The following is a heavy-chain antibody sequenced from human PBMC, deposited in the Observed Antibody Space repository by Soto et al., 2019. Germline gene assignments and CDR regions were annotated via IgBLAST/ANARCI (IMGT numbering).Heavy chain of an antibody. V-gene: IGHV5-10-1*01. CDR3: ARQIYDSDTGPNFQYYFDS. J-gene: IGHJ4*02. Sequence: GESLKISCKGSGYSFAGYWITWVRQKPGKGLEWMGRIDPSDSQTYYSPSFRGHVTISVTKSITTVFLQWSSLRASDTAMYYCARQIYDSDTGPNFQYYFDSWVQGTPVTVSS. CDR1: GYSFAGYW. D-gene: IGHD3-22*01. CDR2: IDPSDSQT.